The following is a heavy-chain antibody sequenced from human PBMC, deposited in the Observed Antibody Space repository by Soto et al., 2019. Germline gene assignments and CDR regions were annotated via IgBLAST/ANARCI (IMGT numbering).Heavy chain of an antibody. CDR2: ISGSGGST. V-gene: IGHV3-23*01. CDR1: GFTFSSYA. J-gene: IGHJ4*02. D-gene: IGHD3-3*01. CDR3: AKGESPKDFWSGYYLCPFDY. Sequence: GGSLRLSCAASGFTFSSYAMSWVRQAPGKGLEWVSAISGSGGSTYYADSVKGRFTISRDNSKNTLYLQMNSLRAEDTAVYYCAKGESPKDFWSGYYLCPFDYWGQGTLVTVSS.